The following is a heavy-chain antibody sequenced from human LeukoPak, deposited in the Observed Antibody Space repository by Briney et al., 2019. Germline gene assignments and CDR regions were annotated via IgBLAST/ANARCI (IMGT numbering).Heavy chain of an antibody. J-gene: IGHJ4*02. CDR1: GYTFTSYA. V-gene: IGHV7-4-1*02. CDR3: ARGWGSYRYSYFDY. Sequence: ASVKVSCKAPGYTFTSYAMNWVRQAPGQGLEWMGWINTNTGNPTYAQGFTGRFVFSLDTSVSTAYLQISSLKAEDTAVYYCARGWGSYRYSYFDYWGQGTLVTVSS. CDR2: INTNTGNP. D-gene: IGHD3-16*02.